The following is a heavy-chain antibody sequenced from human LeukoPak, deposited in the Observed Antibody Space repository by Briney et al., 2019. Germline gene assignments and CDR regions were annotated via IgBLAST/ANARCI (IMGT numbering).Heavy chain of an antibody. CDR2: INHSGST. J-gene: IGHJ5*02. V-gene: IGHV4-34*01. Sequence: SETLSLTCAVYGGSFSGYYWSWIRQPPGKGLEWIGEINHSGSTNYNPSLKSRVTISVDTPKNQFSLKLSSVTAADTAVYYCARGLFQGITMVRGVIRWFDPWGQGTLVTVSS. D-gene: IGHD3-10*01. CDR3: ARGLFQGITMVRGVIRWFDP. CDR1: GGSFSGYY.